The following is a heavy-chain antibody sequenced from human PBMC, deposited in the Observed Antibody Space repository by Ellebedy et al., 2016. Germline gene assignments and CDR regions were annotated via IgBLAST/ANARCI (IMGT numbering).Heavy chain of an antibody. Sequence: GESLKISCVVSGFTVISSYVSWVRQAPGKGLEWVSTITGSGDRTNYADSVKGWFTISRDSSKNTLYLDMDSLRAEDTAIYYCAKCRHINGCLLDYWGQGTLVTVSS. J-gene: IGHJ4*02. CDR1: GFTVISSY. CDR2: ITGSGDRT. V-gene: IGHV3-23*01. D-gene: IGHD6-19*01. CDR3: AKCRHINGCLLDY.